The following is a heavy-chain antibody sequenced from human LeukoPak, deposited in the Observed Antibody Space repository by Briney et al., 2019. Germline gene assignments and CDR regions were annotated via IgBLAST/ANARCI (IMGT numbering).Heavy chain of an antibody. CDR2: IIPIFGTA. CDR1: GGTFSSYA. CDR3: ARDHKAVAGPYNWFDP. J-gene: IGHJ5*02. D-gene: IGHD6-19*01. V-gene: IGHV1-69*13. Sequence: SVKVSCKASGGTFSSYAISWVRQAPGQRLEWMGRIIPIFGTANYAQKFQGRVTITADESTSTAYMELSSLRSEDTAVYYCARDHKAVAGPYNWFDPWGQGTLVTVSS.